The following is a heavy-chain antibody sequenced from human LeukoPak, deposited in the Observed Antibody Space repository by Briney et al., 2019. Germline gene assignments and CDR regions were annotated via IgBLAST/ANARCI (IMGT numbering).Heavy chain of an antibody. CDR1: GGSFSGYY. J-gene: IGHJ4*02. Sequence: SETLSLTCAVYGGSFSGYYWSWIRQPPGKGLEWIGEINHSGSTNYNPSLKSRVTISVDTSKNQFSLKLSSVTAADTAVYYCVCYDFWSGAQIGDYWGQGTLVTVSS. CDR3: VCYDFWSGAQIGDY. CDR2: INHSGST. D-gene: IGHD3-3*01. V-gene: IGHV4-34*01.